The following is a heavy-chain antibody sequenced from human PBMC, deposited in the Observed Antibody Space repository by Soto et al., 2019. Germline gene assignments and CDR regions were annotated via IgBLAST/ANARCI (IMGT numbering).Heavy chain of an antibody. Sequence: ASVKVSCKASGYTFTSYDINWVRQATGQGLEWMGWMNPNSGNTGYAQKFQGRVTMTRNTSISTAYMELSSLRSEDTAVSYCARMTYDYIWGSYRPDAFDIWGQGTMVTVSS. CDR1: GYTFTSYD. CDR3: ARMTYDYIWGSYRPDAFDI. CDR2: MNPNSGNT. D-gene: IGHD3-16*02. V-gene: IGHV1-8*01. J-gene: IGHJ3*02.